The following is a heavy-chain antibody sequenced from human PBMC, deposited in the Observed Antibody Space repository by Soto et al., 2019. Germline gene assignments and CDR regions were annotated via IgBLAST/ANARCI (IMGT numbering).Heavy chain of an antibody. CDR2: IFTSGKT. J-gene: IGHJ5*02. D-gene: IGHD6-13*01. V-gene: IGHV4-38-2*02. CDR1: GSSVSDKFY. Sequence: PSETLSLTCTVSGSSVSDKFYWAWIGQPPGQGLELIGSIFTSGKTYYHPSLKSRVTISVDTSKNQVFLDLTSVTAADTARYFCVGYTASHNWFDPWGQGTLVTVSS. CDR3: VGYTASHNWFDP.